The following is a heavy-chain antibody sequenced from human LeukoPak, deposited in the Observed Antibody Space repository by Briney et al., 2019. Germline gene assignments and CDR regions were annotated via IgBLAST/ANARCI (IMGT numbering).Heavy chain of an antibody. Sequence: ASVKVSCKASGYTFTGYYMHWVRQAPGQGLEWMRWINPNSGGTNYAQKFQGRVTMTRDTSISTAYMELSRLRSDDTAVYYCAREEKDIVATKVGVEIGEDWGQGTLVTVSS. CDR2: INPNSGGT. V-gene: IGHV1-2*02. CDR3: AREEKDIVATKVGVEIGED. J-gene: IGHJ4*02. D-gene: IGHD5-12*01. CDR1: GYTFTGYY.